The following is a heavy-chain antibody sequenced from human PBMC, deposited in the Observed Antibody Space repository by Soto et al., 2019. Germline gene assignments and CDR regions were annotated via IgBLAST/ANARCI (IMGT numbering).Heavy chain of an antibody. CDR2: VYYSGST. CDR1: GGSISSGGYY. D-gene: IGHD2-2*02. J-gene: IGHJ4*02. V-gene: IGHV4-31*03. CDR3: ARGSPARAIGGTSCYIFDY. Sequence: QVQLQESGPGLVKPSQTLSLTCTVSGGSISSGGYYWSWIRQHPGKGLEWIGYVYYSGSTYYNPSLKSRVTISVDTSKNQFSLKLSSVTAADTAVYYCARGSPARAIGGTSCYIFDYWGQGTLVTVSS.